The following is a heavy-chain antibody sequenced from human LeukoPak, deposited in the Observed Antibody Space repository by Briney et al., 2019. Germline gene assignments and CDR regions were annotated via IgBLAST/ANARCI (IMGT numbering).Heavy chain of an antibody. CDR1: DGSFSGYY. CDR3: ARGYPRFDP. J-gene: IGHJ5*02. V-gene: IGHV4-34*01. CDR2: INHSGST. Sequence: SETLSLTCAVYDGSFSGYYWSWIRQPPGKGLEWIGEINHSGSTNYNPSLKSRVTISLDTSKSQFSLKVRDVTAADTAVYYCARGYPRFDPWGQGTLVTVSS.